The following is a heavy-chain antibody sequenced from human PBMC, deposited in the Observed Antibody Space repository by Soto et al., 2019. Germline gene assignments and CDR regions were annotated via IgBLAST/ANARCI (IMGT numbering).Heavy chain of an antibody. Sequence: GGSLRLSCAASGFTFSSYAMSWVRQAPGKGLEWVSAISGSGGSTYYADSVKGRFTISRDNSKNTLYLQMNSLRAEDTAVYYCAKPTGSGSYYEDAFDIWGQGTMVTVS. J-gene: IGHJ3*02. V-gene: IGHV3-23*01. D-gene: IGHD1-26*01. CDR2: ISGSGGST. CDR1: GFTFSSYA. CDR3: AKPTGSGSYYEDAFDI.